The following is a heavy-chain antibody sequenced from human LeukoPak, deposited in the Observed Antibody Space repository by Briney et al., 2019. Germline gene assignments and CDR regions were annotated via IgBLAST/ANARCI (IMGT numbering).Heavy chain of an antibody. Sequence: GGSLRLSCAASGFTFSNAWMSWVRQAPGKGLEWVGRIKSKTDGGTTAYAAPVKGRFTISRADSKNTLYLQMNSLKTEDTAVYYCTTDGGDIVVVPAAIADFDYWGQGTLVTVSS. V-gene: IGHV3-15*01. J-gene: IGHJ4*02. CDR3: TTDGGDIVVVPAAIADFDY. CDR2: IKSKTDGGTT. CDR1: GFTFSNAW. D-gene: IGHD2-2*02.